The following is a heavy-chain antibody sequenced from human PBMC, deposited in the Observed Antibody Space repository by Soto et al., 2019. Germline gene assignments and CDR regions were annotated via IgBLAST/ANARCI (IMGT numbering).Heavy chain of an antibody. CDR1: GFTFSNDW. J-gene: IGHJ4*02. D-gene: IGHD6-19*01. CDR3: TTDPSSGWRGGPTPLDC. CDR2: ITSKTDGGTT. V-gene: IGHV3-15*01. Sequence: EVQLVESGGGLVKPGGSLRLSCAASGFTFSNDWMSWVRQAPGQGLEWDGRITSKTDGGTTDYAAPVKGRFTISRVDSQNTRYRQMDRLKTEDTAVYYCTTDPSSGWRGGPTPLDCGGQGTLVTVSS.